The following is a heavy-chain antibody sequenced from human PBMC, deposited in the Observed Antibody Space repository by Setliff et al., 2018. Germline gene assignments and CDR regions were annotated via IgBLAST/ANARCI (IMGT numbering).Heavy chain of an antibody. D-gene: IGHD3-22*01. CDR1: GGSINSGDYY. CDR3: ARESRYYYDNLGTLDY. CDR2: IYSSGST. Sequence: SETLSLTCIVSGGSINSGDYYWSWIRQPPGKGLEWIGYIYSSGSTYYNPSLKSRVSISVDTSKNQFSLKLSSVTAADTAVYYCARESRYYYDNLGTLDYWGQGTLVTVSS. J-gene: IGHJ4*02. V-gene: IGHV4-30-4*08.